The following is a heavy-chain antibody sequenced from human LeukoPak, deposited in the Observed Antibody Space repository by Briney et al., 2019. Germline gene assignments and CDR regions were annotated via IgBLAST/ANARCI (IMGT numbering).Heavy chain of an antibody. J-gene: IGHJ4*02. Sequence: GGSLRLSCAASGFTVSSNYMSWVRQAPGKGLEWVSVIYSGGNTYYADSVKGRFTISRDDSKNTLYLQMNSLRAEDTAVYYCARARTTTSWWDFDYWGQGTLVTVSS. D-gene: IGHD2-2*01. CDR1: GFTVSSNY. V-gene: IGHV3-53*01. CDR3: ARARTTTSWWDFDY. CDR2: IYSGGNT.